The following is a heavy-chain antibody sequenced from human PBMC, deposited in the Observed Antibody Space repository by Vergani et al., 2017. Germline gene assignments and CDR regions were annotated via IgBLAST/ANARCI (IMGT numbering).Heavy chain of an antibody. CDR2: INPDSGGT. CDR1: GYTFTVSDHY. D-gene: IGHD1-1*01. CDR3: ARNNWNRDSLDY. J-gene: IGHJ4*02. Sequence: QVQLVQSGTEVKNPGASVKVSCKASGYTFTVSDHYIHWVRQAPGQGLEWMGWINPDSGGTNYAQKFRGRVTMTRDTSISTAYMELSRLRSDDTAVYYCARNNWNRDSLDYWGQGTLVTVSS. V-gene: IGHV1-2*02.